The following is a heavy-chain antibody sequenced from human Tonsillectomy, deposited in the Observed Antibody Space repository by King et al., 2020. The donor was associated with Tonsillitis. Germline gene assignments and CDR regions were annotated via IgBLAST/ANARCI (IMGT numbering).Heavy chain of an antibody. CDR3: ARAPVDTAPSY. Sequence: VQLVESGGGLVQPGGSLRLSCAASGFTVSSNYMTWVRQAPGKGLEWVSIIYSGGTTYYVDSVKGRFTISSYNSKNTLYLQMNNLRAEDTAVYYCARAPVDTAPSYWGQGTLVTVSS. J-gene: IGHJ4*02. CDR2: IYSGGTT. V-gene: IGHV3-66*01. D-gene: IGHD5-18*01. CDR1: GFTVSSNY.